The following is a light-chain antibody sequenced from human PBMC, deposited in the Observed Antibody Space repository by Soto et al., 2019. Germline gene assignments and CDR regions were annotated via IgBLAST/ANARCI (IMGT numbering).Light chain of an antibody. CDR2: STS. CDR3: LLYYGGAHVV. CDR1: TGAVSSGYY. Sequence: QAVVTQEPSLTVSPGGTVTLTCASSTGAVSSGYYPNWFQQKPGQAPRALIYSTSNKDSWTPARFSGSLLGGKAALTLSGVQPEDEAEYYCLLYYGGAHVVFGGGTKLTVL. J-gene: IGLJ2*01. V-gene: IGLV7-43*01.